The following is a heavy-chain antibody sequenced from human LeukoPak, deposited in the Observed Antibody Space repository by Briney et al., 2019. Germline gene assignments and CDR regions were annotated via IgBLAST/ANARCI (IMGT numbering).Heavy chain of an antibody. J-gene: IGHJ3*02. D-gene: IGHD3-9*01. V-gene: IGHV1-2*02. CDR3: ARGRVGLRYFDWPNDAFDI. Sequence: VASVKVSCKTSGYTFTDYYIYWVRQAPGQGLEWMGWISPNSGGTNYAQKFQGRVTMTRDTSISTAYMELNRLRSDDTAVYYCARGRVGLRYFDWPNDAFDIWGQGTMVTVSS. CDR2: ISPNSGGT. CDR1: GYTFTDYY.